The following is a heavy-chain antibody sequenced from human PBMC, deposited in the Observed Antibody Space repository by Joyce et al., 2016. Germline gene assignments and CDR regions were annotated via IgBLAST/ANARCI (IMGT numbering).Heavy chain of an antibody. CDR3: ARDVLTTVTKAYGY. D-gene: IGHD4-11*01. CDR1: GFIFSSYS. V-gene: IGHV3-21*01. J-gene: IGHJ4*02. CDR2: ISRDNTYI. Sequence: EVQLVESGGGLVKPGESLRLSCTAPGFIFSSYSMTWVGQAPGKGLEWVSSISRDNTYIFHAYSVKGRFTISRDNARNSLYLQMNSLRAEDTAVYYCARDVLTTVTKAYGYWGQGTLVAVSS.